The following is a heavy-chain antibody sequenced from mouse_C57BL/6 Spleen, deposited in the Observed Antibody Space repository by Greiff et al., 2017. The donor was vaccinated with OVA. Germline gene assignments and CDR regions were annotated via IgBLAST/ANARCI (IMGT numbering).Heavy chain of an antibody. CDR3: ARRYYGNYWYFDV. J-gene: IGHJ1*03. CDR2: IYPGDGDT. D-gene: IGHD1-1*01. Sequence: QVQLKESGPELVKPGASVKISCKASGYAFSSSWMNWVKQRPGKGLEWIGRIYPGDGDTNYNGKFKGKATLTADKSSSTAYMQLSSLTSEDSAVYFCARRYYGNYWYFDVWGTGTTVTVSS. V-gene: IGHV1-82*01. CDR1: GYAFSSSW.